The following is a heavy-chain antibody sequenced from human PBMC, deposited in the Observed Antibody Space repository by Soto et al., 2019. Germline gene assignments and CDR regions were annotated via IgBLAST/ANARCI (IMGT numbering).Heavy chain of an antibody. CDR2: ISGSGAST. J-gene: IGHJ6*02. CDR1: GFTFSSYA. Sequence: EVQLLESGGGLAQPGGSLRLSCAASGFTFSSYAMSWVRQGPGKGLEWVSAISGSGASTFYTDSVKGRFTVSRDNSKNRLCLQMNSLRAEDTAVYYCAKATIRFLDTYGMDVWGQGTTVAVSS. V-gene: IGHV3-23*01. D-gene: IGHD3-3*01. CDR3: AKATIRFLDTYGMDV.